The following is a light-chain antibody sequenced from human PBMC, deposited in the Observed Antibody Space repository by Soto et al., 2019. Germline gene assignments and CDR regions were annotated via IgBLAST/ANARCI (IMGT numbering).Light chain of an antibody. J-gene: IGKJ5*01. CDR1: QSVSSN. CDR3: QHRSIWPVS. CDR2: DAS. V-gene: IGKV3-11*01. Sequence: EIVMTQSPATLSVSPGERATLSFRASQSVSSNLAWYQQKPGQAPRLLIFDASNRATGIPARFSGSGSATDFTLTISSLEPEDFAVYYCQHRSIWPVSFGQGTRLEIK.